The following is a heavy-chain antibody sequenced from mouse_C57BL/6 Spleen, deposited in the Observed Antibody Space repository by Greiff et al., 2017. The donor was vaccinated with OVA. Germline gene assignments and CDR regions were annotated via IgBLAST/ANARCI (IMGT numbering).Heavy chain of an antibody. Sequence: VQLQQSGAELVRPGASVTLSCKASGYTFTDYEMHWVKQTPVHGLEWIGAIDPETGGTAYNQKFKGKAILTADKSSSTAYMELRSLTSEDSAVYYSTRFGDPHAWYFDVWGTGTTVTVSS. J-gene: IGHJ1*03. V-gene: IGHV1-15*01. CDR3: TRFGDPHAWYFDV. CDR1: GYTFTDYE. CDR2: IDPETGGT.